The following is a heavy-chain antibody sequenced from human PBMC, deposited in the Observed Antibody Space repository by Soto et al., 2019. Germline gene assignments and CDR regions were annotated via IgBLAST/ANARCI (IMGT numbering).Heavy chain of an antibody. V-gene: IGHV4-31*03. Sequence: QVQLQESGPGLVKPSQTLSLTCTVSGGSISSGGYYWSWIRQHPGKGLEWIGNIFYGGSTYYNRSLKSRVTISVDTSKNQFSLKLSSVTAADTAMYYCARELPTAGIASWGQGTLVTVSS. CDR3: ARELPTAGIAS. CDR1: GGSISSGGYY. D-gene: IGHD6-13*01. J-gene: IGHJ4*02. CDR2: IFYGGST.